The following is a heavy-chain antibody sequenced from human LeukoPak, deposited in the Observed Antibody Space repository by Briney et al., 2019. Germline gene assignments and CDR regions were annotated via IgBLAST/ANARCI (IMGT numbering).Heavy chain of an antibody. CDR2: VYHTGST. J-gene: IGHJ5*02. CDR1: GYSISSGYY. CDR3: ARELRWQQFSSGQNWFDP. D-gene: IGHD5-24*01. V-gene: IGHV4-38-2*02. Sequence: SETLSLTCTVSGYSISSGYYWGWIRQPPGKGLEWIGSVYHTGSTYYNPSLKSRVTISVDTSKNQFSLKLSSVTAADTAVYYCARELRWQQFSSGQNWFDPWGQGTLVTVSS.